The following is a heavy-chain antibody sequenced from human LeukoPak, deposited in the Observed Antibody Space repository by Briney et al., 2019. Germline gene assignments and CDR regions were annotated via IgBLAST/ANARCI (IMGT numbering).Heavy chain of an antibody. J-gene: IGHJ4*02. CDR3: AKDGGYSGYEDYYFDY. CDR1: GFTFSTYA. CDR2: ISASGDST. D-gene: IGHD5-12*01. Sequence: GGSLRLSCAASGFTFSTYAMSWVRQAPGKGLEWVSTISASGDSTYYADSVKGRFTISRDNSKNTLYLQMNSLRAEDTAVYYCAKDGGYSGYEDYYFDYWGQGTLVTVSS. V-gene: IGHV3-23*01.